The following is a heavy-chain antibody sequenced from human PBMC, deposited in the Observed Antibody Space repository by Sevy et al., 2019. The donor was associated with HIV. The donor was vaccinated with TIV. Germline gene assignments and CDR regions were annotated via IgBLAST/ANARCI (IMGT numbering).Heavy chain of an antibody. CDR1: GFTFSFYA. D-gene: IGHD2-2*01. CDR3: AREGLVPTATPDRYYFYGMDI. Sequence: GGSLRLSCAGSGFTFSFYAMHWVRQAPGKGLEWVAVISYNGNNKKYGDSVKGRFTISRDNSKNTVYLQMNSLRGEDTAAYYCAREGLVPTATPDRYYFYGMDIWGQGTTVTVSS. V-gene: IGHV3-30*04. J-gene: IGHJ6*02. CDR2: ISYNGNNK.